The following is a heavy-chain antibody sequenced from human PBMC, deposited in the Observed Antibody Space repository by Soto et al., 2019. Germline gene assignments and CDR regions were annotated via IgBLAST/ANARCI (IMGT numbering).Heavy chain of an antibody. D-gene: IGHD5-12*01. CDR1: GDSVSSNSAA. Sequence: PSQTLSLTCAISGDSVSSNSAAWNWIRQSPSRGLEWLGRTYYRSKWYNDYAVSVKSRITNNPETSKNQFSLQLKSVTPEDTAVYYSASSRAGYNIHDYWGKGTLVTVSS. J-gene: IGHJ4*02. CDR2: TYYRSKWYN. V-gene: IGHV6-1*01. CDR3: ASSRAGYNIHDY.